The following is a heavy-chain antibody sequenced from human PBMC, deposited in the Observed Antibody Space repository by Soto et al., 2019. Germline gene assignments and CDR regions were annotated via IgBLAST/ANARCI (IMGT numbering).Heavy chain of an antibody. CDR1: GYTFTSYA. Sequence: ASVKVSCKASGYTFTSYAMHWVRQAPGQRLEWMGWINAGNGNTKYSQKFQGRVTITRDTSASTAYMELSSLRSEDTAVYYCARDLLVPAARAWFDPWGQGTLVTVYS. CDR2: INAGNGNT. J-gene: IGHJ5*02. CDR3: ARDLLVPAARAWFDP. V-gene: IGHV1-3*01. D-gene: IGHD2-2*01.